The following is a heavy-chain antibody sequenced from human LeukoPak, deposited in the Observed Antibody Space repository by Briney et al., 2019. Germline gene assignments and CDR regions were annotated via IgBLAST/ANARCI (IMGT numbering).Heavy chain of an antibody. Sequence: SETLSLTCTVSGGSISSYYWSWIRQPPGKGLEWIGYIYYSGSTNYNPPLKSRVTISVDTSKNQFSLKLSSVTAADTAVYYCARESADSNPYYGMDVWGQGTTVTVSS. CDR2: IYYSGST. D-gene: IGHD4-11*01. J-gene: IGHJ6*02. V-gene: IGHV4-59*01. CDR1: GGSISSYY. CDR3: ARESADSNPYYGMDV.